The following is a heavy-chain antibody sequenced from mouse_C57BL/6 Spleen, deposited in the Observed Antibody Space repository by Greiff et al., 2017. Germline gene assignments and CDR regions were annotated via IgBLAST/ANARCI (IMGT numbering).Heavy chain of an antibody. J-gene: IGHJ4*01. V-gene: IGHV1-52*01. CDR1: GYTFTSYW. CDR3: ARGDTAQALYAMDY. Sequence: QLQQSGAELVRPGSSVKLSCKASGYTFTSYWMHWVKQRPIQGLEWIGNIDPSDSETHYNQKFKDKATLTVDKSSSTAYMQLSSLTSEDSAVYYCARGDTAQALYAMDYWGQGTSVTVSS. CDR2: IDPSDSET. D-gene: IGHD3-2*02.